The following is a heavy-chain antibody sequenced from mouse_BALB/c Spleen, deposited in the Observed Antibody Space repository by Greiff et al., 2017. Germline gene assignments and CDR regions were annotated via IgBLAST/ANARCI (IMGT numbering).Heavy chain of an antibody. V-gene: IGHV14-3*02. CDR2: IDPANGNT. CDR3: ARLDYYGSSYVDD. Sequence: EVQLQQSGAELVKPGASVKLSCTASGFTFNDTYMHWVQQRPEQGLEWIGRIDPANGNTKSDPKFQGKATITADTSSNPAYLQRSSLTSEDTDVYYCARLDYYGSSYVDDWGQGTTLTVSS. CDR1: GFTFNDTY. J-gene: IGHJ2*01. D-gene: IGHD1-1*01.